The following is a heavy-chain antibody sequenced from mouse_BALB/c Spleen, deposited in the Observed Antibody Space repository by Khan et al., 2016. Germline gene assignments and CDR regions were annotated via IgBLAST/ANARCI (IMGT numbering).Heavy chain of an antibody. CDR1: GFSLTGYG. Sequence: VQLQESGPGLVAPSQSLSITCTVSGFSLTGYGVNWVRQPPGKGLEWLGLIWGDGTTDYNSALKSRLSISKDNSKSQVFLKMNSLQTDDTARYYCARDRGVNYWYFDVWGAGTTVTVAS. CDR3: ARDRGVNYWYFDV. D-gene: IGHD3-1*01. V-gene: IGHV2-6-7*01. CDR2: IWGDGTT. J-gene: IGHJ1*01.